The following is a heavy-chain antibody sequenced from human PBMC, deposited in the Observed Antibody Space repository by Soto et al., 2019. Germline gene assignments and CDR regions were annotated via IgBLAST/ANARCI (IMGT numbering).Heavy chain of an antibody. J-gene: IGHJ6*02. CDR3: ARSDRDSTYYYKDYYGMDV. V-gene: IGHV5-10-1*01. Sequence: QVPGKGLEWMGRIDPSDSHTKYSPSFQGHVTISVDRSITTAYLQWSSLKASDTAMYYCARSDRDSTYYYKDYYGMDVWGQGTTVTVSS. D-gene: IGHD2-2*01. CDR2: IDPSDSHT.